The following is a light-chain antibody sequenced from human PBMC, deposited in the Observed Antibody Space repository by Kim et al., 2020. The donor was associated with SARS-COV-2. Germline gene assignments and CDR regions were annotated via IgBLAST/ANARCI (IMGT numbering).Light chain of an antibody. CDR1: SLRSYY. Sequence: SSELTQDPAVSVALGQTVRITCQGDSLRSYYASWYQQKPGQAPVLVIYGKNNRPSGIPDRFSGSSSGNTASLTITGAQAEDEADYYCNSRDSSGNHLQGVFGGGTQLTVL. J-gene: IGLJ2*01. CDR2: GKN. V-gene: IGLV3-19*01. CDR3: NSRDSSGNHLQGV.